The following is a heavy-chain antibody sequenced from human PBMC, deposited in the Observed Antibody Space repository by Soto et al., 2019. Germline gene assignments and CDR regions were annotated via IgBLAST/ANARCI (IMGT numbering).Heavy chain of an antibody. CDR2: ISWNSGSI. Sequence: EVQLVESGGGLVQPGRSLRLSCAASGFTFDDYAMHWVRQAPGKGLEWVSGISWNSGSIGYADSVKGRFTISRDNAKNALYLQLNSRRAEDTALHYCAKANCSSTGCYLFDYWGQGTLVTVSS. J-gene: IGHJ4*02. D-gene: IGHD2-2*01. V-gene: IGHV3-9*01. CDR1: GFTFDDYA. CDR3: AKANCSSTGCYLFDY.